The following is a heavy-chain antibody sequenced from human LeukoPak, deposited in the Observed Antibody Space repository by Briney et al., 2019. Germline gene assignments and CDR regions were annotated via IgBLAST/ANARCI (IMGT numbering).Heavy chain of an antibody. V-gene: IGHV3-21*04. CDR2: ISSSSSYI. CDR1: GFTFSSYS. D-gene: IGHD3-22*01. J-gene: IGHJ4*02. Sequence: KPGGSLRLSCAASGFTFSSYSMNWVRQAPGKGLEWVSSISSSSSYIYYADSVKGRFTISRDNAKNTLYLQMNSLRAEDTAVYYCATHRPSDYYYDKYYFDYWGQGTQVTVSS. CDR3: ATHRPSDYYYDKYYFDY.